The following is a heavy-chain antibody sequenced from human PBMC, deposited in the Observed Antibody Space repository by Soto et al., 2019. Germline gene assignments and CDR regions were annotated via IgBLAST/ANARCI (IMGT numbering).Heavy chain of an antibody. D-gene: IGHD2-15*01. CDR1: GYTFTDYW. V-gene: IGHV5-51*03. CDR3: XXQSSDTYSDYFDP. CDR2: IYPDDSDV. J-gene: IGHJ5*02. Sequence: EVQLVQSGAEVRKPGESLKISCMGSGYTFTDYWIGWVRQMPGKGLEWMGIIYPDDSDVRYSPSFQGQVTMSVDKSXXXXXXXXXXXXXXXXXXXXXXXQSSDTYSDYFDPWGQGTLVTVSS.